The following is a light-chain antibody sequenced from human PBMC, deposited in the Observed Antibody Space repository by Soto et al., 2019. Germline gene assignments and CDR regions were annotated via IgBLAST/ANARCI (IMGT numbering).Light chain of an antibody. J-gene: IGKJ2*01. CDR1: QDINNW. Sequence: DIQMTQSPSTLSAFVGDRVTITFLATQDINNWLAWYQQKPGKAPRLLIYDVSTLQTGVPSRFSGRGSGTEATLIISSLQPDDVATYYCQQYFHYPVTFGRGTKVDI. V-gene: IGKV1-5*01. CDR3: QQYFHYPVT. CDR2: DVS.